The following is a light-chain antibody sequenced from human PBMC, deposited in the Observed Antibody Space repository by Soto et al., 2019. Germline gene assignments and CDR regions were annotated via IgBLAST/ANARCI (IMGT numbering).Light chain of an antibody. CDR2: GAS. CDR1: QSIGNY. Sequence: DIQMTQSPSSLSASVGDRVTITCRASQSIGNYLNWYQHKPGKAPKLLIYGASSLHSGVPSSFSGSGSGTDFTLTISSLQPEDFATYYCLQSYSTPLTFGGGTKVEIK. CDR3: LQSYSTPLT. V-gene: IGKV1-39*01. J-gene: IGKJ4*01.